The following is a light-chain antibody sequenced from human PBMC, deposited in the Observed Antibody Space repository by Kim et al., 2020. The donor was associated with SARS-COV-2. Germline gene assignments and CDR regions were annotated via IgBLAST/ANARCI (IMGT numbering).Light chain of an antibody. Sequence: PPGQGVTPSCRASHSIDSNFAWYSQTPGQAPRLLIYGASTRATGVPGRFSGSGSGTDFTLTISSLQSEDFAVYFCQQYHKWTPITFGQGTRLEIK. CDR2: GAS. J-gene: IGKJ5*01. V-gene: IGKV3-15*01. CDR1: HSIDSN. CDR3: QQYHKWTPIT.